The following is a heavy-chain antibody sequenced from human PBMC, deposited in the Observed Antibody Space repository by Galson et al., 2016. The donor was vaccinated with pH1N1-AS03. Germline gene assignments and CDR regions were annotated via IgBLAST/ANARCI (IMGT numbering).Heavy chain of an antibody. V-gene: IGHV5-51*03. CDR2: IYPGNSDS. Sequence: GAEVKKPGESLKISCKGSGYRFTNYWIGWVRQMPGKGLEWMGIIYPGNSDSRYNKSFQGQVAISADTSISTVYLQWSSLQASDTAMYYCARPRLNYFDNWGQGTLVTVSS. CDR1: GYRFTNYW. J-gene: IGHJ4*02. D-gene: IGHD3-16*01. CDR3: ARPRLNYFDN.